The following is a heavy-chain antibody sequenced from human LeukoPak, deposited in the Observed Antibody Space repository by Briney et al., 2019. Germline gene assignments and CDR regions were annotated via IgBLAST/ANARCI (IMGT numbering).Heavy chain of an antibody. CDR2: IWYDGSNK. D-gene: IGHD6-13*01. CDR3: AKAPLAAPYYFDY. V-gene: IGHV3-33*06. J-gene: IGHJ4*02. CDR1: GFTFSSYG. Sequence: GRSLRLSCAASGFTFSSYGMHWVRQAPGKGLEWVAVIWYDGSNKYYADSVKGRFTISRDNSKNTLYLQMNSLRAEDTAVYYRAKAPLAAPYYFDYWGQGTLVTVSS.